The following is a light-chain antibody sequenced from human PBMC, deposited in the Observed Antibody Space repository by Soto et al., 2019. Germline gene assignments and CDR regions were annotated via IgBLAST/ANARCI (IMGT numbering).Light chain of an antibody. Sequence: QPVLTQSPSASASLGASVKLTCTLSSGHSNYAIAWHQQQPEKGPRYLMKLKSDGSHSKGDGIPDRFSGSSSGAERYLTISSLQSEDEADYHCQTWDTGIHVVFGGGTKLTVL. J-gene: IGLJ2*01. V-gene: IGLV4-69*01. CDR2: LKSDGSH. CDR1: SGHSNYA. CDR3: QTWDTGIHVV.